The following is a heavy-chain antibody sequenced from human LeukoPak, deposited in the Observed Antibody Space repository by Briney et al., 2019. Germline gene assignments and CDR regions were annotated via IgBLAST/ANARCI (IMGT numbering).Heavy chain of an antibody. CDR1: GGSISSSSYY. J-gene: IGHJ4*02. CDR2: IYYSGST. Sequence: SGTLSLTCTVSGGSISSSSYYWGWIRQPPGKGPEWIGSIYYSGSTYYNPSLKSRVTISVDTSKNQFSLKLSSVTAADTAVYYCARVGEAAAGVDYWGQGTLVTVSS. V-gene: IGHV4-39*01. D-gene: IGHD6-13*01. CDR3: ARVGEAAAGVDY.